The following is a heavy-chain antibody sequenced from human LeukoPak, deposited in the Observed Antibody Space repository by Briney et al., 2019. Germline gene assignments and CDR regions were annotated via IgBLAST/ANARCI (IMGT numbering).Heavy chain of an antibody. CDR2: INPNSGGT. CDR1: GYTFTGYY. D-gene: IGHD3-10*01. J-gene: IGHJ2*01. Sequence: EASVKVSCKASGYTFTGYYMHWVRQAPGQGLEWMGWINPNSGGTNYAQKFQGRVTMTRDTSISTAYMELSRLRSDDTAVYYCAREGGYYGSGTRHFDLWGRGTLVTVSS. CDR3: AREGGYYGSGTRHFDL. V-gene: IGHV1-2*02.